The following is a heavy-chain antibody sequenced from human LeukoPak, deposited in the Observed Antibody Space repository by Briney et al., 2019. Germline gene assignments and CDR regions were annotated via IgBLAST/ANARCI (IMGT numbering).Heavy chain of an antibody. CDR1: GYTFTGYY. D-gene: IGHD1-26*01. Sequence: ASVKVSCKASGYTFTGYYMHWVRQAPGQGLEWMGWINPNSGNTGYAQKFQGRVTMTTDTSTNTAYMDLRSLRSDDTAMYYCARVDSGRYYGHDYWGQGTLVTVTS. V-gene: IGHV1-2*02. J-gene: IGHJ4*02. CDR3: ARVDSGRYYGHDY. CDR2: INPNSGNT.